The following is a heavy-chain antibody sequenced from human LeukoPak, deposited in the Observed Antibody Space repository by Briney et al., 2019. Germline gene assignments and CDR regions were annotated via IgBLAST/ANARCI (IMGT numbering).Heavy chain of an antibody. CDR1: GDSISGYY. Sequence: SETLSLTCTVSGDSISGYYWGWLRQPPGKGLEWIGNIHNSESTYYNPSLKSRVTMSVDTSKNQFSLELSSVTAADTAVYYCARQVTFGYAFAYYFDYWGQGSLVTVSS. CDR2: IHNSEST. J-gene: IGHJ4*02. D-gene: IGHD3-9*01. CDR3: ARQVTFGYAFAYYFDY. V-gene: IGHV4-59*04.